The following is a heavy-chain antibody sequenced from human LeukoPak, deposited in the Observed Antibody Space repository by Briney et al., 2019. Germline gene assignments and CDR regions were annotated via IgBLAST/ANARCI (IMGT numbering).Heavy chain of an antibody. CDR2: IRSKAYGWTT. Sequence: PGGSLRLSCTASGFTFGEYDMSWVRQAPGKGLEWVGFIRSKAYGWTTEYAASVKGRFTISRDDSKSIPYLQMNSMKTADTAVYYCTIVRGGNSGYNWFDPWGQGTLVTVSS. J-gene: IGHJ5*02. D-gene: IGHD4-23*01. CDR1: GFTFGEYD. CDR3: TIVRGGNSGYNWFDP. V-gene: IGHV3-49*04.